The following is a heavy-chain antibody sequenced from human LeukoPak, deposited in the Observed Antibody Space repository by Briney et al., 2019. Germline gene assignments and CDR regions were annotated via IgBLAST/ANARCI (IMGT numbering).Heavy chain of an antibody. CDR2: LSGSGGGT. Sequence: GGSLRLSCAVSGITLSNYGMSWVRQAPGKGLEWVAGLSGSGGGTNYADSVQGRFTISRDNPNNTLYLQMNRLRAEDTAVYFCAKRGVVIRVFLVGFHKEAYYFDSWGQGALVTVSS. V-gene: IGHV3-23*01. J-gene: IGHJ4*02. CDR1: GITLSNYG. D-gene: IGHD3-10*01. CDR3: AKRGVVIRVFLVGFHKEAYYFDS.